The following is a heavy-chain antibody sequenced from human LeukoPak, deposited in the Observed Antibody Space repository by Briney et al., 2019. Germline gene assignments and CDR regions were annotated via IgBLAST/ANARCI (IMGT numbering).Heavy chain of an antibody. CDR3: AKERSTDRAWFGELLE. CDR1: GFTFSSYA. CDR2: ISGSRDNT. Sequence: GGSLRLSCAASGFTFSSYAMSWVRQAPGKGLEWVSGISGSRDNTYYADSVKGRFTISRDNSKFTLYLQMNSLRAEDTALYYCAKERSTDRAWFGELLEWGQGNMVTVSS. J-gene: IGHJ4*02. D-gene: IGHD3-10*01. V-gene: IGHV3-23*01.